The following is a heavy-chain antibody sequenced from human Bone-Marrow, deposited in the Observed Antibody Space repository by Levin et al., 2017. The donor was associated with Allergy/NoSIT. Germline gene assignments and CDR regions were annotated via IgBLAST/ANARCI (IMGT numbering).Heavy chain of an antibody. D-gene: IGHD2-2*01. Sequence: GGSLRLSCAASRFTFTSYAMNWVRQAPGKGLEWVSAISGSGGSTYYADSVKGRFTISRDNSKNTLYLQMNSLRGEDTAVYYCARRGYCSSTSCYTVGGMDVWGQGTTVTVSS. CDR1: RFTFTSYA. J-gene: IGHJ6*02. CDR2: ISGSGGST. V-gene: IGHV3-23*01. CDR3: ARRGYCSSTSCYTVGGMDV.